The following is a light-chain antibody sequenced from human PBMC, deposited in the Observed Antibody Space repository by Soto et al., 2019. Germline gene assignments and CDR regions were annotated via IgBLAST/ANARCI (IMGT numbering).Light chain of an antibody. CDR1: SSDVGGYNY. V-gene: IGLV2-14*01. CDR3: SSYTTSTTRLIV. CDR2: DVS. Sequence: QSVLTQPASVSGSPGQSITISCTGTSSDVGGYNYVSWYQQHPGKAPKFIIYDVSNRPSGVSNRFSGSKSGNTASLTISGLQAEDEADYYCSSYTTSTTRLIVFGTGTKVTVL. J-gene: IGLJ1*01.